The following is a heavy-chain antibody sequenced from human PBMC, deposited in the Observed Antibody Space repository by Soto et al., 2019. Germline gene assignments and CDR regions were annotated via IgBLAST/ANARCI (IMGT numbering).Heavy chain of an antibody. CDR1: RYIFTNYG. Sequence: QVQLVQSGVEVREPGASVKVSCKAVRYIFTNYGVSWVRQAPGQGLEWMGWITTYNGNTEYAQKFQGRVTMTTDASTSTAYMELGSLRSDATAIYYCARALTGYGMDVWGQGTTVTVSS. CDR2: ITTYNGNT. J-gene: IGHJ6*02. CDR3: ARALTGYGMDV. V-gene: IGHV1-18*01.